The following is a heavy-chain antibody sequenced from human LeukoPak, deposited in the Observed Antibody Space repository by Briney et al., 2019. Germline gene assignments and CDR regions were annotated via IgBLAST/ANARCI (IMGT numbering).Heavy chain of an antibody. V-gene: IGHV1-18*01. CDR1: GYDFTSVG. Sequence: ASVKVSCKASGYDFTSVGITWVRQAPGQGLEWMGWISPYNGNTRYVQKLQGRVTMTTDTSTSTAYMELRSLRFDDPAVYYCARAGSGSGWYFDYWGQGTLVTVSP. CDR2: ISPYNGNT. D-gene: IGHD6-19*01. CDR3: ARAGSGSGWYFDY. J-gene: IGHJ4*02.